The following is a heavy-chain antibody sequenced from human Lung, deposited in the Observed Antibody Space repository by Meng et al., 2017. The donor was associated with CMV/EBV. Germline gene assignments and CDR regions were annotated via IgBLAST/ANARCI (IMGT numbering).Heavy chain of an antibody. J-gene: IGHJ4*02. CDR2: IWFDGSYK. Sequence: SXTLXCAVSGFSFSSFAMHWVRQAPGKGLEWVAVIWFDGSYKFYGDSLQGRFTNSRDNSKNILYLEMNNLRAEDTAVYYCAKVPCSATSCYPYYFDYXGQGXLVTVSS. CDR1: GFSFSSFA. CDR3: AKVPCSATSCYPYYFDY. V-gene: IGHV3-33*06. D-gene: IGHD2-2*01.